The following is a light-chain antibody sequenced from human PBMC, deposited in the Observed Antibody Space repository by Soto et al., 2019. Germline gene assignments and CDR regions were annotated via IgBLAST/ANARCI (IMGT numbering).Light chain of an antibody. Sequence: QPVLTQIPSASGTPGQRVTISCSGSSSNIGRNTVNWYQQLPGTAPKVLIYNNNQRPSGVPDRFSGSKSGTSASLAISGLQSEDETDYYCAAWDDSLKGWVFGGGTKLTVL. CDR3: AAWDDSLKGWV. V-gene: IGLV1-44*01. CDR1: SSNIGRNT. J-gene: IGLJ3*02. CDR2: NNN.